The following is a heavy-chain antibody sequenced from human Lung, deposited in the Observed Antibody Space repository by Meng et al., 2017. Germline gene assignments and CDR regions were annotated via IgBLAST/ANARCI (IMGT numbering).Heavy chain of an antibody. CDR1: GGSISSSNW. CDR2: IYHSGST. D-gene: IGHD3-10*01. J-gene: IGHJ5*02. V-gene: IGHV4-4*02. Sequence: QGHLQGSGPGLVKPSGTLSLTCAVSGGSISSSNWWSWVRQPPGKGLEWIGEIYHSGSTNYNPSLKSRVTISVDKSKNQFSLKLSSVTAADTAVYYCARGSITMVRGVSVFDPWGQGTLVTVSS. CDR3: ARGSITMVRGVSVFDP.